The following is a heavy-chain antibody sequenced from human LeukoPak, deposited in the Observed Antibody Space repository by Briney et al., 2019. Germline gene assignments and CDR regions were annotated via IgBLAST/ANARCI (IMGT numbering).Heavy chain of an antibody. CDR2: INHSGST. Sequence: PSETLSLTCAVYAGSFSGYYWSWIRQPPGKGLEWIGEINHSGSTSYNPSLKSRVTISVDTSKNQFSLKLSSVTAADTGVYYCARGICSGGSCSYYYYYYMDVWGKGTTVTVSS. CDR1: AGSFSGYY. V-gene: IGHV4-34*01. D-gene: IGHD2-15*01. J-gene: IGHJ6*03. CDR3: ARGICSGGSCSYYYYYYMDV.